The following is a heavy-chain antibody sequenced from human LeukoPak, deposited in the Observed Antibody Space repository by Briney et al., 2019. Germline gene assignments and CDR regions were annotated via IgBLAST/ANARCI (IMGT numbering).Heavy chain of an antibody. V-gene: IGHV3-21*01. D-gene: IGHD6-13*01. CDR1: GFTFSSYS. J-gene: IGHJ6*03. CDR2: ISSSSSYI. CDR3: ANCESSWYPTSHYYYYMDV. Sequence: GGSLRLSCAASGFTFSSYSMNWVRQAPGKGLEWVSSISSSSSYIYYADSVKGRFTISRDNSKNTLYLQMNSLRAEDTAVYYCANCESSWYPTSHYYYYMDVWGKGTTVTVSS.